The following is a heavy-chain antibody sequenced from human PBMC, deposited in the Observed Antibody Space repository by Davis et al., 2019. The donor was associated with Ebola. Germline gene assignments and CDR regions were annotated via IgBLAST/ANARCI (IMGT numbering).Heavy chain of an antibody. CDR3: ARVIAAPSGYYYYGMDV. D-gene: IGHD6-13*01. Sequence: SVKVSCKASGGTFSSYAISWVRQAPGQGLEWMGGIIPIFGTANYAQKFQGRVTITADESTSTAYMELSSLRSEDTDVYYCARVIAAPSGYYYYGMDVWGQGTTVTVSS. J-gene: IGHJ6*02. V-gene: IGHV1-69*13. CDR1: GGTFSSYA. CDR2: IIPIFGTA.